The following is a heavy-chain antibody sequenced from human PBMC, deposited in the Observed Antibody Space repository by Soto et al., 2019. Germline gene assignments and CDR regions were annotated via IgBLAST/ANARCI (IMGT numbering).Heavy chain of an antibody. J-gene: IGHJ4*02. CDR3: AREWPGSRGYFDY. CDR1: GGSLSGYY. CDR2: ISHRGGT. D-gene: IGHD3-22*01. V-gene: IGHV4-34*01. Sequence: SETLSLTCAVYGGSLSGYYCIFVGHPPVKWPEWIGEISHRGGTNYNPSLKSRVTISVDTSKNQFSLKLSSVTAADTAVYYCAREWPGSRGYFDYWGQGTLVTVSS.